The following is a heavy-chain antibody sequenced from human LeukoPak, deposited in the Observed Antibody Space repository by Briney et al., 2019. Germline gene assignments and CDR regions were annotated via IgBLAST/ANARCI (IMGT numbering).Heavy chain of an antibody. CDR3: ARDGPRPSIFGVVIPFDP. D-gene: IGHD3-3*01. Sequence: ASVKVSCKASGYTFTSYDINWVRQATGQGLEWMGWISAYNGNTNYAQKLQGRVTMTTDTSTSTAYMELRSLRSDDTAVYYCARDGPRPSIFGVVIPFDPWGQGTLVTVSS. CDR1: GYTFTSYD. J-gene: IGHJ5*02. CDR2: ISAYNGNT. V-gene: IGHV1-18*01.